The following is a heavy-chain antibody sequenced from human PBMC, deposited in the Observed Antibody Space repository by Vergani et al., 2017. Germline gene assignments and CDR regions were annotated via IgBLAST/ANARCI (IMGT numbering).Heavy chain of an antibody. D-gene: IGHD3-10*01. CDR3: ARTGFGELLGDWFDP. CDR1: GYTFTGYY. V-gene: IGHV1-69*01. Sequence: QVQLVQSGAEVKKPGASVKVSCKASGYTFTGYYMHWVRQAPGQGLEWMGWINPIFGTANYAQKFQGRVTITADESTSTAYMELSSLRSEDTAVYYCARTGFGELLGDWFDPWGQGTLVTVSS. J-gene: IGHJ5*02. CDR2: INPIFGTA.